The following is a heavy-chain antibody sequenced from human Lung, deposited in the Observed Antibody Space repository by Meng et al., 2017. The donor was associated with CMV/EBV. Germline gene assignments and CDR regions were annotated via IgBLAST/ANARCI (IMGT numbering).Heavy chain of an antibody. CDR1: GGTFSSYA. J-gene: IGHJ6*02. CDR3: ARVNSPYYYGMDV. CDR2: IIPILGIA. V-gene: IGHV1-69*10. D-gene: IGHD4-23*01. Sequence: SXXVSXKASGGTFSSYAISWVRRAPGQGLEWMGGIIPILGIANYAQKFQGRVTITADKSTSTAYMELSSLRSEDTAVYYCARVNSPYYYGMDVWGQGTTVTVSS.